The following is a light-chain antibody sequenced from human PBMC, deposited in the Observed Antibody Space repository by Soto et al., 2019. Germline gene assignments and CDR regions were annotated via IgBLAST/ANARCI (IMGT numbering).Light chain of an antibody. CDR1: SSDVGGYSY. CDR3: SSYTSSSTPYV. J-gene: IGLJ1*01. V-gene: IGLV2-14*01. CDR2: EVS. Sequence: QSALTQPASVSGSLGQSITMSCTGTSSDVGGYSYVSWYQQHPDKAPKLMIYEVSNRPSGVSNRFSGSKSGDTASLTISGLQAEDEADYYCSSYTSSSTPYVFGTGTKLTVL.